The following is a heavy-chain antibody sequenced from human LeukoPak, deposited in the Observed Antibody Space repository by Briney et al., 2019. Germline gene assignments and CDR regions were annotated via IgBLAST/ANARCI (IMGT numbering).Heavy chain of an antibody. D-gene: IGHD2-2*01. CDR1: GFTFSSNG. Sequence: GSLRLSCAASGFTFSSNGMSWVRQAPGRGLEWVSVISGSGGSPDYTDSVKGRFTISRDNSKNTLYLQMNSLRAEDTAVYYCAKGGTTIMCPTSCYDYWGQGTLVTVSS. CDR3: AKGGTTIMCPTSCYDY. V-gene: IGHV3-23*01. J-gene: IGHJ4*02. CDR2: ISGSGGSP.